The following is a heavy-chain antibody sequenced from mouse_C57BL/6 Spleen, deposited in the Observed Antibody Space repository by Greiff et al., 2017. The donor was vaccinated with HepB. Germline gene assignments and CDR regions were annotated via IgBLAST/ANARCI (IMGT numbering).Heavy chain of an antibody. V-gene: IGHV5-17*01. Sequence: EVQLVESGGGLVKPGGSLKLSCAASGFTFSDYGMHWVRQAPEKGLEWVAYISSGSSTIYYADTVKGRITISRDNAKTTLFLQMTSLGSEDTAMYYCARTAFAYWGQGTLVTVSA. CDR3: ARTAFAY. J-gene: IGHJ3*01. CDR1: GFTFSDYG. CDR2: ISSGSSTI.